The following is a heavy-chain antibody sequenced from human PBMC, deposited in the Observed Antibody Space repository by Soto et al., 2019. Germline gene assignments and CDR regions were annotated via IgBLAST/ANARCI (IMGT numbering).Heavy chain of an antibody. CDR1: GGSISSSSYY. J-gene: IGHJ5*02. CDR2: IYYSGST. Sequence: SETLSLTCTVSGGSISSSSYYWGWIRQPPGKGLEWIGSIYYSGSTYYNPSLKSRVTISVDTSKNQFSLKLSSVTAADTAVYYCARHPPAAMLVWYWFDPWGQGTLVTVSS. CDR3: ARHPPAAMLVWYWFDP. D-gene: IGHD2-2*01. V-gene: IGHV4-39*01.